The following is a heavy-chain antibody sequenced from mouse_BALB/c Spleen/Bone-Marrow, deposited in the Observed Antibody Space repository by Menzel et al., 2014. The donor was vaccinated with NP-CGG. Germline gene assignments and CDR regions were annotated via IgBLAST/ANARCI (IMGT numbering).Heavy chain of an antibody. CDR2: IHPNSGNT. J-gene: IGHJ2*01. CDR3: ARSGFDY. D-gene: IGHD3-2*02. V-gene: IGHV1S130*01. Sequence: QVQLQQSGSVLVRPGASVKLSRKASGYTFTSSWMHWAKQRPGQGLEWIGEIHPNSGNTNYNEKFKGKATLTVDTSSSTAYVDLSSLTSEDSAVYYCARSGFDYWGQGTTLTVSS. CDR1: GYTFTSSW.